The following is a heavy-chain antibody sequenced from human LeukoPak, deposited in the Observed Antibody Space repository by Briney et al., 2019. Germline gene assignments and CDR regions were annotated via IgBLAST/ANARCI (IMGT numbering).Heavy chain of an antibody. V-gene: IGHV3-74*01. J-gene: IGHJ4*02. CDR2: SNSDATST. CDR3: AKSGYARGEYFDY. CDR1: GFTFSSYW. D-gene: IGHD3-22*01. Sequence: GGSLRLSCAASGFTFSSYWMHWVRQAPEKGQMWVSRSNSDATSTSYADSVKGRFTISRDNAKNTLYLQMNSLRAEDTAVYYCAKSGYARGEYFDYLGQGTLVTVSS.